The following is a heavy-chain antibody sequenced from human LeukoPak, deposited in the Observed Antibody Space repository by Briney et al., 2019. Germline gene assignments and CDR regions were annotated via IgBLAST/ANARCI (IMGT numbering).Heavy chain of an antibody. J-gene: IGHJ4*02. V-gene: IGHV3-74*01. D-gene: IGHD4-17*01. CDR1: GLAFSSYW. CDR3: ARGGPAYGATPDY. Sequence: GGSLRLSCAASGLAFSSYWMHWVRQAPGKGLVWVSHINIDGRTTNYADSVKGRFTISRDNAKNTLYLQVNSLTAEDTAVYYCARGGPAYGATPDYWGQGTLVTVSS. CDR2: INIDGRTT.